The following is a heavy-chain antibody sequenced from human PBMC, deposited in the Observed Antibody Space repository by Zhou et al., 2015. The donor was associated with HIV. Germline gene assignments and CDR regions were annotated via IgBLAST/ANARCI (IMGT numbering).Heavy chain of an antibody. CDR1: GGTFSSYT. CDR3: ARAEDYYGSGSSLLDY. CDR2: IIPILGIA. D-gene: IGHD3-10*01. V-gene: IGHV1-69*02. Sequence: QVQLVQSGAEVKKPGSSVKVSCKASGGTFSSYTISWVRQAPGQGLEWMGRIIPILGIANYAQKFQGRVTITADKSTSTAYMELSSLRSEDTAVYYCARAEDYYGSGSSLLDYWGQGTLVTVSS. J-gene: IGHJ4*02.